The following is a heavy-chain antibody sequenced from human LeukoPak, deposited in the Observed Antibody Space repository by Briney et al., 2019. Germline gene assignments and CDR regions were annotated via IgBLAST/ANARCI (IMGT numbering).Heavy chain of an antibody. CDR1: EYTFTSYD. Sequence: GASVKVSCKASEYTFTSYDINWVRQATGQGLEWMGWMNPNSGNTGYAQNFQGRVTMTRNTSISQAYMELSSLRSEDTAMYYCARPQPDYGGNSDWGQGTLVTVSS. CDR3: ARPQPDYGGNSD. V-gene: IGHV1-8*01. D-gene: IGHD4-23*01. CDR2: MNPNSGNT. J-gene: IGHJ4*02.